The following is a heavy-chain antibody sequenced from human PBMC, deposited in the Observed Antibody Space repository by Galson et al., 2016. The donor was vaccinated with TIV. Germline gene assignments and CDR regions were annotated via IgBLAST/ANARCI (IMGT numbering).Heavy chain of an antibody. CDR2: FDPEQHKK. J-gene: IGHJ4*02. Sequence: QSGAEVKRPGASVKVSCKVSGDSLSDLSMHWVRQAPGKGLEWMAGFDPEQHKKIYAEKLEGRVTLTDDTSTDTAFLELSSLSFEDTAVYYCASVAWFPGLSLDNWGQGTLVIVSS. V-gene: IGHV1-24*01. D-gene: IGHD2/OR15-2a*01. CDR3: ASVAWFPGLSLDN. CDR1: GDSLSDLS.